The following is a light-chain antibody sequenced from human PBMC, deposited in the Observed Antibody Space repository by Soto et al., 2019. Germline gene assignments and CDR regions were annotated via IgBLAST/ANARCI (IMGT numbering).Light chain of an antibody. Sequence: EIVMTQSPATLSVSPGERATLSCRASQNVRSNLAWYQQKPGQAPRLLIYCASTRATGIPARFSGRGSGTEFILTISSLQSEDFAVYYCQQYYSTPLLTFGGGTKVEIK. CDR1: QNVRSN. V-gene: IGKV3-15*01. CDR2: CAS. J-gene: IGKJ4*01. CDR3: QQYYSTPLLT.